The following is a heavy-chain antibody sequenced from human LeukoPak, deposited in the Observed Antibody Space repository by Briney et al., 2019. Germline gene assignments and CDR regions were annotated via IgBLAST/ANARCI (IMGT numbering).Heavy chain of an antibody. D-gene: IGHD3-16*01. CDR2: IHTSGRT. Sequence: SETLSLTCTVSGGSISSYYWSWIRQPAGKGLEWIGRIHTSGRTNYIPSLKSRVTMSADTSKNQFSLKLSSVTAADTAVYYCAKDINTVGVMRWFDPWGQGTLVTVSS. J-gene: IGHJ5*02. V-gene: IGHV4-4*07. CDR3: AKDINTVGVMRWFDP. CDR1: GGSISSYY.